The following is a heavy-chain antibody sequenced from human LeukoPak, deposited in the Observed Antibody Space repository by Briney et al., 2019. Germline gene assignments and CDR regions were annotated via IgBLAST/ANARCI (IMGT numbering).Heavy chain of an antibody. D-gene: IGHD3-9*01. Sequence: PSETLSLTCTISGGSISSYYWSWIRQPAGKGLEWIGRIYTSGSTNYNPSLKSRVTMSVDTSKNQFSLKLSSVTAADTAVYYCASGYYDILTGYLFDYWGQGTLVTVSS. CDR1: GGSISSYY. J-gene: IGHJ4*02. CDR2: IYTSGST. CDR3: ASGYYDILTGYLFDY. V-gene: IGHV4-4*07.